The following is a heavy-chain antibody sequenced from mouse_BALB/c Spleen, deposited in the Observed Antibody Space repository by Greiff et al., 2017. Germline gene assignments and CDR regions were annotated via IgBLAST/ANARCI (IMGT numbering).Heavy chain of an antibody. Sequence: DLVKPGASVKLSCKASGYTFTSYWINWIKQRPGQGLEWIGRIAPGCGSTYYNEMFKGKATLTVDTSSSTAYIQLSSLSSEDSAVYFGARGIYYDYDGKSFAYWGQGTLVTVSA. CDR3: ARGIYYDYDGKSFAY. V-gene: IGHV1S41*01. J-gene: IGHJ3*01. CDR2: IAPGCGST. D-gene: IGHD2-4*01. CDR1: GYTFTSYW.